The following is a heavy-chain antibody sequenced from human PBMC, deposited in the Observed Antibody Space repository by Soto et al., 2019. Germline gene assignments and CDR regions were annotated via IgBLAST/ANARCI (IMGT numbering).Heavy chain of an antibody. Sequence: PGESLKISCKGSGYSFTSYWISWVRQMPGKGLEWMGRIDPSDSYTNYSPSFQGHVTISADKSISTAYLQWSSLKPSDSAIYYCARHLYTNANGNPFVDFWGQGTPVTAPQ. J-gene: IGHJ4*02. CDR2: IDPSDSYT. CDR1: GYSFTSYW. D-gene: IGHD2-8*01. V-gene: IGHV5-10-1*01. CDR3: ARHLYTNANGNPFVDF.